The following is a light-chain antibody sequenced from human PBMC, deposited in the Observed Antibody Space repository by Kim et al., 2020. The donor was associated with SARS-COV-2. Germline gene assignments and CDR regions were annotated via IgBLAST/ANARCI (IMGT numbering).Light chain of an antibody. Sequence: GQRVTISCPGSSPNIGSNAVSWYQQLPGTAPKLVVYSNDQRPSGVPDRFSGSRSGTSASLAISGLQSEDEADYYCAAWDDSLYGRRFGGGTKVTVL. CDR2: SND. CDR1: SPNIGSNA. J-gene: IGLJ3*02. V-gene: IGLV1-44*01. CDR3: AAWDDSLYGRR.